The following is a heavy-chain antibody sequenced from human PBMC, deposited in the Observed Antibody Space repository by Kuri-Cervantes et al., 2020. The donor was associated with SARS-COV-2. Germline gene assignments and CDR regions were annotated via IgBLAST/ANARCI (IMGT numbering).Heavy chain of an antibody. CDR1: GFTFSRYS. J-gene: IGHJ6*03. Sequence: GGSLRLSCAASGFTFSRYSMNWVRQAPGKGLEWVSSISSSRSYIYYADSVKGRFTISRDNAKDSLYLQMNSLRADDTAVYYCARDHCSSTSCYLDYYMDVWGKGTTVTVSS. CDR2: ISSSRSYI. CDR3: ARDHCSSTSCYLDYYMDV. D-gene: IGHD2-2*01. V-gene: IGHV3-21*01.